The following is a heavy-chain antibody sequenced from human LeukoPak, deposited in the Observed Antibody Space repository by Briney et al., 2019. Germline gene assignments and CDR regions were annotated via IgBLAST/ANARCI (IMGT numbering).Heavy chain of an antibody. V-gene: IGHV3-7*01. CDR1: GFTFSGFW. Sequence: GGPLRLSCGASGFTFSGFWMSWFRQPPGGGLEWVASIKDDGTAQYYVESLAGRFAISRDNAENSLYLLMDSLRADDTAVYYCARHIVGEQNFDYWGQGTLVTVSS. CDR3: ARHIVGEQNFDY. J-gene: IGHJ4*02. CDR2: IKDDGTAQ. D-gene: IGHD3-16*02.